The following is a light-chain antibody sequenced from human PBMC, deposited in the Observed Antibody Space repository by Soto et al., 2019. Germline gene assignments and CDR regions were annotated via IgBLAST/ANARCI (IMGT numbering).Light chain of an antibody. CDR3: QQYGSSLIFT. CDR1: QSVSSSH. V-gene: IGKV3-20*01. CDR2: GAS. J-gene: IGKJ3*01. Sequence: EIVLTQSPGTLSLSPGERATLSCRASQSVSSSHLAWYQQKPGQAPRLLIYGASTRATGIPDRFSGSGSGTDFTLTISSLEPEDFAVYYCQQYGSSLIFTFGPGTKVDIK.